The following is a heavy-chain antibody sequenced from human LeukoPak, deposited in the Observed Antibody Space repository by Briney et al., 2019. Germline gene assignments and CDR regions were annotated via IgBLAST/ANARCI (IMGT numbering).Heavy chain of an antibody. CDR3: ARDISRTMDV. D-gene: IGHD2/OR15-2a*01. CDR1: GFTFSSRW. CDR2: INTDGSTT. V-gene: IGHV3-74*01. J-gene: IGHJ6*02. Sequence: GGSLRLSCVASGFTFSSRWMHWVRQAPGKGLVWVSIINTDGSTTRYADFVEGRFTISRDNARDTLYLEMNSLRVEDTAVYFCARDISRTMDVWGQGTTVTV.